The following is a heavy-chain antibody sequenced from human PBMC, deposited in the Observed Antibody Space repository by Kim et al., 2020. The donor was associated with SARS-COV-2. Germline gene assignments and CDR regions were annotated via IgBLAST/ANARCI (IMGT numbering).Heavy chain of an antibody. CDR2: ISATGST. Sequence: SETLSLTCTVSGDSISGYTYYWNWIRQPAGKGLEWIGRISATGSTNYNPSLKSRVTISVDTSKNQFSLKPTSVTAADTAVYYCAREGRWSTSLDYWGQGTLVTVSS. J-gene: IGHJ4*02. CDR3: AREGRWSTSLDY. CDR1: GDSISGYTYY. V-gene: IGHV4-61*02. D-gene: IGHD1-1*01.